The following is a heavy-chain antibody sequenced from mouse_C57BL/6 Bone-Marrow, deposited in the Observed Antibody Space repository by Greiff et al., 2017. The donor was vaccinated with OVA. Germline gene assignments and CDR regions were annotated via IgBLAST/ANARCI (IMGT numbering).Heavy chain of an antibody. CDR2: ISSGSSTI. D-gene: IGHD6-1*01. Sequence: EVQRVESGGGLVKPGGSLNLSCAASGFTFSDYGMHWVRQAPEKGLEWVAYISSGSSTIYYADTVKGRFTISTDNAKNTLFLQMTRLRSKNTTMYYYTRLSSSNYFDYWGKGTSLTVSS. J-gene: IGHJ2*03. CDR3: TRLSSSNYFDY. V-gene: IGHV5-17*01. CDR1: GFTFSDYG.